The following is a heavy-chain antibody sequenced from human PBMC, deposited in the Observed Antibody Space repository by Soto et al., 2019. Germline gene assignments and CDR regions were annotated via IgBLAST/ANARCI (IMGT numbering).Heavy chain of an antibody. J-gene: IGHJ6*02. CDR3: AKDLCSSTSCYLASGGMDV. CDR2: ISYDGSNK. V-gene: IGHV3-30*18. CDR1: GFTFSSYG. Sequence: GGSLRLSCAASGFTFSSYGMHWVRQAPGKGLEWVAVISYDGSNKYYADSVKGRFTISRDNSKNTLYLQMNSLRAEDTAVYYCAKDLCSSTSCYLASGGMDVWGQGTTVTVSS. D-gene: IGHD2-2*01.